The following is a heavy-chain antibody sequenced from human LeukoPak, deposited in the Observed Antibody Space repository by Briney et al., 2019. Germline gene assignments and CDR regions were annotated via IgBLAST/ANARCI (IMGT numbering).Heavy chain of an antibody. J-gene: IGHJ4*02. V-gene: IGHV1-2*02. CDR1: GYTFTGYY. D-gene: IGHD1-20*01. CDR3: ARGNWDY. Sequence: ASVKVSCKASGYTFTGYYIYWVRQAPGQGLEWMGWINPNSGGTNYAQKFQGRVTMTRDASIGTAYMELSRLRSDDTAVYYCARGNWDYWGQGTLVTVSS. CDR2: INPNSGGT.